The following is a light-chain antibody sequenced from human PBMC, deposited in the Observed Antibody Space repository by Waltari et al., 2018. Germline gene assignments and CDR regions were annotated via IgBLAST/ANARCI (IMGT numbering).Light chain of an antibody. CDR2: EAS. V-gene: IGKV3-20*01. J-gene: IGKJ1*01. CDR1: QNIGRY. Sequence: EIALTQSPGTLSLSPGERATLSCRASQNIGRYLVWYQQKPGQAPRLLIYEASRRATGIPDRFSGSGSGTDFSLTISRLEPEDFAVYYCQNHERLPATFGQGTKVEIK. CDR3: QNHERLPAT.